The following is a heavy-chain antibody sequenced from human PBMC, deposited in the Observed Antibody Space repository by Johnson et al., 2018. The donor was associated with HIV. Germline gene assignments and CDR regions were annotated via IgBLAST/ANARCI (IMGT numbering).Heavy chain of an antibody. D-gene: IGHD1-26*01. J-gene: IGHJ3*02. V-gene: IGHV3-30-3*01. CDR3: ASDRPSGSYYVDAFDI. CDR1: GFTFSSYA. CDR2: ISYDGSNK. Sequence: QVQLVESGGGVVQPGRSLRLSCAASGFTFSSYAMHWVRQAPGKGLEWVAVISYDGSNKYYADSVKGRFTISRDNSKNTLYLQMNSLRAEDTAVYYCASDRPSGSYYVDAFDIWGQGTMVTVSS.